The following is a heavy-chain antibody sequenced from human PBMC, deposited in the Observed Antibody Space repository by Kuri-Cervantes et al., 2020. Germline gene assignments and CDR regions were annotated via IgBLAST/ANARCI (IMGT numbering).Heavy chain of an antibody. J-gene: IGHJ4*02. D-gene: IGHD3-22*01. CDR3: ARYYYDSSGSDY. CDR1: GFTFSDNY. CDR2: ISGSGDST. V-gene: IGHV3-11*04. Sequence: GESLKISCAASGFTFSDNYMSWIRQAPGKGLEWVASISGSGDSTDYADSVKGRFTISRDNSKNTLYLQMNSLRAEDTAVYYCARYYYDSSGSDYWGQGTLVTVSS.